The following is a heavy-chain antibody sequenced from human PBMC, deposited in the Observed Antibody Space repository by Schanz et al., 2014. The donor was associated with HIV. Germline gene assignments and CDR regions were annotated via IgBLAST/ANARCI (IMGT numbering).Heavy chain of an antibody. CDR2: ISGSGGST. CDR3: ANEEVPNDY. Sequence: VQLEESGGGVVQPGRSLRLSCAASGFTFSSYAMSWVRQAPGKGLEWVSAISGSGGSTYYADSVKGRFTISRDNSKNTLYLQMSSLRVEDTAVYYCANEEVPNDYWGQGTLVTVSP. CDR1: GFTFSSYA. V-gene: IGHV3-23*04. J-gene: IGHJ4*02.